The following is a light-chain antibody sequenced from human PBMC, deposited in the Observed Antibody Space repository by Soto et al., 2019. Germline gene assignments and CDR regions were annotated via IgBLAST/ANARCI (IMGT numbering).Light chain of an antibody. CDR3: QQRSNWPLT. J-gene: IGKJ4*01. Sequence: EIVVTQSPATLSLSPGERATLSCRASQSVSSSLAWYQQKPGQTPRLLIYDVSNRATGIPARFSGSGSGTDFTLTVSSLEPEDFAVYYCQQRSNWPLTFGGGTKVEIK. CDR1: QSVSSS. V-gene: IGKV3-11*01. CDR2: DVS.